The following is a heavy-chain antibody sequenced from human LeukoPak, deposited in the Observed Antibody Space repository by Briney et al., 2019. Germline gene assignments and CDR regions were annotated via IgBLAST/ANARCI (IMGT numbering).Heavy chain of an antibody. Sequence: ASVTVSCTASGYTFTGYYMHWVRQAPGQGLEWMGRINPNSGGTNYAQKFQGRVTMTRDTSISTAYMELSRLRSDDTAVYYCARVAVAGFYFDYWGQGTLVTVSS. D-gene: IGHD6-19*01. V-gene: IGHV1-2*06. CDR3: ARVAVAGFYFDY. J-gene: IGHJ4*02. CDR1: GYTFTGYY. CDR2: INPNSGGT.